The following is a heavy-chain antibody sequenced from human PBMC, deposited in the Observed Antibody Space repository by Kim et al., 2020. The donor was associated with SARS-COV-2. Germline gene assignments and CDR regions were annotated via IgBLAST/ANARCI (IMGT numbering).Heavy chain of an antibody. CDR3: ARVLRAYYYYYGMDV. CDR2: ISYDGSNK. Sequence: GGSLRLSCAASGFTFSSYAMHWVRQAPGKGLEWVAVISYDGSNKYYADSVKGRFTISRDNSKNTLYLQMNSLRAEDTAVYYCARVLRAYYYYYGMDVWGQGTRVTVSS. V-gene: IGHV3-30-3*01. J-gene: IGHJ6*02. CDR1: GFTFSSYA. D-gene: IGHD4-17*01.